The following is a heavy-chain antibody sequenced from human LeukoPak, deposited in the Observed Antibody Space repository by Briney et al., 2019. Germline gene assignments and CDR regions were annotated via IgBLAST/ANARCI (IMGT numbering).Heavy chain of an antibody. CDR2: IYHSGST. Sequence: SETLSLTCTVSGGSISSGGYYWSWIRQPPGKGLEWIGYIYHSGSTYYNPSLKSRVTISVDTSKNQFSLNLNSVTAADTAVYYCARGRPYYYDSTGFYPLFDYWGLGTPVTVSS. CDR3: ARGRPYYYDSTGFYPLFDY. D-gene: IGHD3-22*01. J-gene: IGHJ4*02. CDR1: GGSISSGGYY. V-gene: IGHV4-30-2*01.